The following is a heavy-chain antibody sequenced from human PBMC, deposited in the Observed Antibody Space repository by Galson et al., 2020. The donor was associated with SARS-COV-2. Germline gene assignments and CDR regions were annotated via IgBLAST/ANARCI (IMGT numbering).Heavy chain of an antibody. Sequence: GESLKISCAASGFAFSNYWKHWVRQTPGKGLEWVSRIKSEGSIITYADSVKGRFTISRDNAKNTLYLQMNSLRSEDTALYYCAGALAIWGQGTLVTVSS. CDR1: GFAFSNYW. CDR3: AGALAI. J-gene: IGHJ4*02. V-gene: IGHV3-74*01. CDR2: IKSEGSII.